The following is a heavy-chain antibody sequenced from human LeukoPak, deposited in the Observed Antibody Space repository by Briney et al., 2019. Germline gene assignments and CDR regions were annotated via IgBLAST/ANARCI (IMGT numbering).Heavy chain of an antibody. Sequence: SVKVSCKASGGTFSSYAISWVRQAPGQGLEWMGRIIPILGIANYTQKFQGRVTITADKSTSTAYMELSSLRSEDTAVYYCARAPSNYGSGSYIDYWGQGTLVTVPS. CDR3: ARAPSNYGSGSYIDY. V-gene: IGHV1-69*04. J-gene: IGHJ4*02. D-gene: IGHD3-10*01. CDR1: GGTFSSYA. CDR2: IIPILGIA.